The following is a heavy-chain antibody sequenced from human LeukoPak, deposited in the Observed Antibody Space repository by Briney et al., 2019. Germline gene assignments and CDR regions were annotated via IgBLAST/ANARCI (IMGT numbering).Heavy chain of an antibody. J-gene: IGHJ6*02. V-gene: IGHV3-30-3*02. D-gene: IGHD3-3*01. CDR1: GFTFSSYA. Sequence: GGSLRLSCAASGFTFSSYALHWVRQAPGKGLEWVAVISSDGSQRYYTDSVKGRFTISRDNFKDTLSLQMNSLRVEDTAPYYCAKSVAIYFYYGLDVWGQGTTVTVSS. CDR3: AKSVAIYFYYGLDV. CDR2: ISSDGSQR.